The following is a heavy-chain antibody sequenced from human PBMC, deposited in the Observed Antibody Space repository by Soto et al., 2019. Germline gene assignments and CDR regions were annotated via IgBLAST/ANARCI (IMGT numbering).Heavy chain of an antibody. CDR3: ASSLKGYYYYYGMDV. CDR2: IYYSGST. V-gene: IGHV4-59*12. J-gene: IGHJ6*02. CDR1: GSSISSYY. Sequence: PSETLSLTCTASGSSISSYYWSWIRQPPGKGLEWIGYIYYSGSTNYNPSLKSRVTISVDTSKNQFSLKLSSVTAADTAVYYCASSLKGYYYYYGMDVWGQGTTVTVSS.